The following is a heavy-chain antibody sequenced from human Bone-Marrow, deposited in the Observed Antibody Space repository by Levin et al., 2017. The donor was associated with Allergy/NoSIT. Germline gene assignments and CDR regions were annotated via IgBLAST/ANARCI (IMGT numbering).Heavy chain of an antibody. CDR3: ARELLPAATETYYYYGMDV. J-gene: IGHJ6*02. CDR1: GFTFSSYA. Sequence: GESLKISCAASGFTFSSYAMHWVRQAPGKGLEWVAVISYDGSNKYYADSVKGRFTISRDNSKNTLYLQMNSLRAEDTAVYYCARELLPAATETYYYYGMDVWGQGTTVTVSS. D-gene: IGHD2-2*01. V-gene: IGHV3-30-3*01. CDR2: ISYDGSNK.